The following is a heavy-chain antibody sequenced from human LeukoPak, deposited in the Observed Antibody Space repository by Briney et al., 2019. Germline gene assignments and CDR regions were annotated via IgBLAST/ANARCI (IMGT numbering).Heavy chain of an antibody. CDR2: INHSGST. CDR1: GGSFSGYY. CDR3: ARHQGVVDL. Sequence: PSETLSLTCAVYGGSFSGYYWSWIRQPPGKGLEWIGEINHSGSTNYNPSLKSRVTISVDTSKNQFTLKLSSVTAADTAVYYCARHQGVVDLWGRGSLVTVSS. J-gene: IGHJ2*01. D-gene: IGHD3-3*01. V-gene: IGHV4-34*01.